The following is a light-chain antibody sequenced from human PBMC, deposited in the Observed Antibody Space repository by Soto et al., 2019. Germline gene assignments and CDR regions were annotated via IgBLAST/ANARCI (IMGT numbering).Light chain of an antibody. CDR3: QQRSSWPWT. CDR2: GAS. J-gene: IGKJ1*01. CDR1: QSVSSY. Sequence: EIVLKQSLATLSLSTRERASVSCRASQSVSSYLAWYQQKPGQAPRLLVYGASSTATGVPDRFSGSGSGTDFTLTIVSLEPEDFALFYCQQRSSWPWTFGQGTNVDIK. V-gene: IGKV3-11*01.